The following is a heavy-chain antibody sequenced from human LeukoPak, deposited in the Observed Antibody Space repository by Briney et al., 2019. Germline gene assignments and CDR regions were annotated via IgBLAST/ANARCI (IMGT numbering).Heavy chain of an antibody. CDR1: GLTFSNAW. CDR2: IKSKTDGGTA. CDR3: NVQLTRFTGYFDY. Sequence: GGSLRLSCAASGLTFSNAWMSWVRQAPGKGLQWVGRIKSKTDGGTADYATRVRGRFTISRDDSKNIMYLQMDSLETDDTAVYYCNVQLTRFTGYFDYWGQGSLVTVSS. V-gene: IGHV3-15*01. J-gene: IGHJ4*02. D-gene: IGHD1-1*01.